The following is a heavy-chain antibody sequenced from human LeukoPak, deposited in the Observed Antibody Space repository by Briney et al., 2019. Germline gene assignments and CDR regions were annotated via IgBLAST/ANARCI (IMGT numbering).Heavy chain of an antibody. V-gene: IGHV3-48*03. CDR3: ARTYYSGSGTYQRWFDP. D-gene: IGHD3-10*01. Sequence: GGSLRLSCAASGFTFSSYEMNWVRQAPGKGLEWVSYISSRGTTTYYADSVKGRFTISRDNTKNTLYLQMDSLRAEDTAVYYCARTYYSGSGTYQRWFDPWGQGTLVTVSS. CDR1: GFTFSSYE. J-gene: IGHJ5*02. CDR2: ISSRGTTT.